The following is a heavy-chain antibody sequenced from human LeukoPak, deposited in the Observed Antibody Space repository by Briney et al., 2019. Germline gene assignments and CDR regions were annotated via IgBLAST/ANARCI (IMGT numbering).Heavy chain of an antibody. CDR2: SYTSRST. CDR1: GCSISGYY. D-gene: IGHD1-14*01. J-gene: IGHJ5*02. V-gene: IGHV4-4*07. Sequence: SEALSLTCTVCGCSISGYYWSWIRQPAWKGLDGIGRSYTSRSTNCNTSLKSRVTMSVDTSKNQFSLKLSYVTAADKAVYYCARASPTTNKGAYGWFDPWGQGTLVTVSS. CDR3: ARASPTTNKGAYGWFDP.